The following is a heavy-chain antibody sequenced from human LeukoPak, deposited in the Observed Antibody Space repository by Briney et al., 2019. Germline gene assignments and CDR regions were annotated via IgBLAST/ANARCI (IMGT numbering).Heavy chain of an antibody. Sequence: SETLSLTCAVYGGSFSGYYWSWIRHPPGKGLEWIGEINHSGSTNYNPSLKSRVTISVDTSKNQFSLKLSSVTAADTAVYYCARGRKYDFWSGYRAFDYWGQGTLVTVSS. J-gene: IGHJ4*02. CDR1: GGSFSGYY. CDR2: INHSGST. D-gene: IGHD3-3*01. V-gene: IGHV4-34*01. CDR3: ARGRKYDFWSGYRAFDY.